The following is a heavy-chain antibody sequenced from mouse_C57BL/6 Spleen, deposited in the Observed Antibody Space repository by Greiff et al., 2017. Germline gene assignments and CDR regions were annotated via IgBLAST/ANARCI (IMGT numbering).Heavy chain of an antibody. Sequence: VQLQQPGAELVRPGTSVKLSCKASGYTFTSYWMHWVKQRPGQGLEWIGVIDPSDSYTNYNQKFKGKATLTVDTSSSTAYMQRSSLTSEDSAVYYCARGTGTVYFDYWGQGTTLTVSS. CDR3: ARGTGTVYFDY. J-gene: IGHJ2*01. D-gene: IGHD4-1*01. CDR1: GYTFTSYW. CDR2: IDPSDSYT. V-gene: IGHV1-59*01.